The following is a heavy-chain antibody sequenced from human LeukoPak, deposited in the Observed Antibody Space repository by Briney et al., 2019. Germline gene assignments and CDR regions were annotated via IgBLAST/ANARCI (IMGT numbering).Heavy chain of an antibody. J-gene: IGHJ4*02. D-gene: IGHD2-15*01. V-gene: IGHV3-21*01. CDR2: ISFSSSYI. CDR3: ARDGEVVVATPYFDY. CDR1: GFTFSSYS. Sequence: GGSLRLSCAASGFTFSSYSMNWVRQAPGKGLEWVSSISFSSSYIYYADSVKGRFTISRDNAKNSLYLQMNSLRAEDTAVYYCARDGEVVVATPYFDYWGQGTLVTVSS.